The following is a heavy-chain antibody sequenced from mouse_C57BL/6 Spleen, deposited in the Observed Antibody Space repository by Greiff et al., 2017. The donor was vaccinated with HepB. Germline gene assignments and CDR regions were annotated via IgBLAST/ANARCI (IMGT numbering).Heavy chain of an antibody. CDR1: GFSFNTYA. Sequence: EVQLVESGGGLVQPKGSLKLSCAASGFSFNTYAMNWVRQAPGKGLEWVARIRSKSNNYATYYADSVKDRFTISGDDSESMLYLQMNNLKTEDTAMSYCVRVATLYAMDYWGQGTSVTVSS. D-gene: IGHD6-1*01. CDR3: VRVATLYAMDY. V-gene: IGHV10-1*01. J-gene: IGHJ4*01. CDR2: IRSKSNNYAT.